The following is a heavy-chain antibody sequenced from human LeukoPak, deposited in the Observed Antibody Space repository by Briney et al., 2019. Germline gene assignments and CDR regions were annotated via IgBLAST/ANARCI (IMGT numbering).Heavy chain of an antibody. Sequence: GASVKVSCKASGYTFTSYYMHWVRQAPGQGLEWMGIINPSGGSASYAQKFQGRATITADESTSTAYMELSSLRSEDTAVYYCARVSGKGYTYGTSDVWGKGTTVTVSS. J-gene: IGHJ6*04. D-gene: IGHD5-18*01. CDR1: GYTFTSYY. CDR3: ARVSGKGYTYGTSDV. V-gene: IGHV1-46*01. CDR2: INPSGGSA.